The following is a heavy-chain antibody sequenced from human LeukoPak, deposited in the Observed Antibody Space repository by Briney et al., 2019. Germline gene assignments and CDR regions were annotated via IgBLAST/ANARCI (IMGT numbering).Heavy chain of an antibody. J-gene: IGHJ5*02. CDR1: GGSISGYY. CDR2: IYTTGNT. Sequence: SETLSLTRTVSGGSISGYYWSWIRQPAGKGLEWIGRIYTTGNTNYNPSLKSRLTMSVDTSKNQFSLKLSSVTAADTAVYYCARDEDSAYGSGSYLSWGQGTLVTVSS. CDR3: ARDEDSAYGSGSYLS. V-gene: IGHV4-4*07. D-gene: IGHD3-10*01.